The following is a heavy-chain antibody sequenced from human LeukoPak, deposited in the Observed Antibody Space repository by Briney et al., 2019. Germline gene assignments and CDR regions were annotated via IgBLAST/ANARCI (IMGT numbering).Heavy chain of an antibody. CDR3: ARRPYDSSGYYFHYFDY. CDR2: IYYSGGT. V-gene: IGHV4-30-4*08. Sequence: SETLSLTCTVSGGSISSGDYYWSWIRQPPGEGLEWIGYIYYSGGTYYNPSLKSRVTISVDTSKNQFSLKLSSVTAADTAVYYCARRPYDSSGYYFHYFDYWGQGTLVTVSS. J-gene: IGHJ4*02. CDR1: GGSISSGDYY. D-gene: IGHD3-22*01.